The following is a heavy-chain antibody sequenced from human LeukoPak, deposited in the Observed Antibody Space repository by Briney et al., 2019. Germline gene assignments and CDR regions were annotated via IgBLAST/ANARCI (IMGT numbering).Heavy chain of an antibody. D-gene: IGHD3-16*02. CDR3: AKDYRTGNDAFDI. J-gene: IGHJ3*02. CDR1: GFTFSNYA. Sequence: PGGSLRLSCAASGFTFSNYAMHWVRQAPGKGLEWVAVISHDENTKYYADSVKGRFTISRDNPKNTLYLQMNSLRAEDTALYYCAKDYRTGNDAFDIWGQGTMVTVSS. CDR2: ISHDENTK. V-gene: IGHV3-30-3*01.